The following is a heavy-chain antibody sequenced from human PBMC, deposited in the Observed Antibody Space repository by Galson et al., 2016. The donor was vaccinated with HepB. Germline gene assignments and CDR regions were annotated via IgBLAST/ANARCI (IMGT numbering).Heavy chain of an antibody. CDR3: ARGNSYDNSDRVDY. D-gene: IGHD3-22*01. CDR1: GYSFTSYY. V-gene: IGHV1-46*01. CDR2: INPGGGTT. J-gene: IGHJ4*02. Sequence: SVKVSCKASGYSFTSYYLHWVRQAPGQGLEWMGIINPGGGTTSFAQRFQGRVTMARDTSRKTVYMVLSSLRSYDSAVYYCARGNSYDNSDRVDYGGQGALVTVSS.